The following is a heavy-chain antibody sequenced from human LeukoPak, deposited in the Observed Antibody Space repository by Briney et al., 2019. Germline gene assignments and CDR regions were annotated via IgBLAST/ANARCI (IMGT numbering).Heavy chain of an antibody. D-gene: IGHD2-2*01. Sequence: SETLSLTCTVSGGSISSSSYYWGWIRQPPGKGLEWIGSIYYSGSTYYNPSLKSRVTISVDTSKNQFSLKLSSVTAADTAVYYGARFITGVVPAAIPAAFDYYYYGMDVWGQGTTVTVSS. J-gene: IGHJ6*02. CDR3: ARFITGVVPAAIPAAFDYYYYGMDV. V-gene: IGHV4-39*01. CDR2: IYYSGST. CDR1: GGSISSSSYY.